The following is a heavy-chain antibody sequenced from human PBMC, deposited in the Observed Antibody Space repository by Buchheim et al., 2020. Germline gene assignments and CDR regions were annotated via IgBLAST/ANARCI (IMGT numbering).Heavy chain of an antibody. Sequence: QVQLVESGGGVVQPGRSLRLSCAASGFTFSSHGMHWVRQAPGKGLEWVAIISYDGSNKYYADSVKGRFTISRDNAKNSLYLQMNSLRAEDTAVYYCARGNDYGDYEGYWGQGTL. CDR1: GFTFSSHG. J-gene: IGHJ4*02. D-gene: IGHD4-17*01. V-gene: IGHV3-30*03. CDR3: ARGNDYGDYEGY. CDR2: ISYDGSNK.